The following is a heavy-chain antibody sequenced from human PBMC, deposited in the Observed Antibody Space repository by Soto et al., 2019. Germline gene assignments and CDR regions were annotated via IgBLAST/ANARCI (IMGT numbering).Heavy chain of an antibody. J-gene: IGHJ4*02. D-gene: IGHD2-21*02. CDR2: IGASGDIT. CDR3: AKDDFTDRGDDYFDY. V-gene: IGHV3-23*01. Sequence: GGSLRLSCAASGFSCTNFAMSWFRQAPGKGLEWVAGIGASGDITWYADSVKGRLSISRDNSKNTLYLQLNSLRFEDTAVYYCAKDDFTDRGDDYFDYWGPGTLVTVSS. CDR1: GFSCTNFA.